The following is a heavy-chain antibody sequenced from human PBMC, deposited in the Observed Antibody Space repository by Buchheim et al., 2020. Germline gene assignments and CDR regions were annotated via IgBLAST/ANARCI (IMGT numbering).Heavy chain of an antibody. CDR3: ARGYYDSSGAQGMEY. CDR1: GFNFSDHY. CDR2: TGNKANYYST. J-gene: IGHJ4*03. V-gene: IGHV3-72*01. Sequence: EVQLVESGGGLVQPGGSLRLSCAASGFNFSDHYMDWVRQVPRKGLEWVGRTGNKANYYSTQYAASVKGRFTISRDDSMNSVFLQMNSLKSEDTGVYYCARGYYDSSGAQGMEYWGQGAL. D-gene: IGHD3-22*01.